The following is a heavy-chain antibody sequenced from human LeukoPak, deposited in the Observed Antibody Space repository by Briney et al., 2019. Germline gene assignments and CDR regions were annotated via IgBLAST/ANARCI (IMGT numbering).Heavy chain of an antibody. CDR3: AKDVDPFGSGSYVEGFDY. CDR1: GFTFSSYG. CDR2: ISFDASNK. V-gene: IGHV3-30*18. Sequence: GGSLRLSCAASGFTFSSYGMHWVRQAPGKGLEWVTVISFDASNKYYADSVKGRFTVSRDNSKNTLYLQMNSLRAEDTAVYYCAKDVDPFGSGSYVEGFDYWGQGTLVTVSS. J-gene: IGHJ4*02. D-gene: IGHD3-10*01.